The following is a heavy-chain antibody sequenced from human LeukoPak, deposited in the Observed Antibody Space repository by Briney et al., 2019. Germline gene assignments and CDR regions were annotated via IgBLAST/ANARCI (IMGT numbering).Heavy chain of an antibody. Sequence: PSETLSLTCTVSGGSISSFYWSWIRQPPGKGLEWIGYIYYSGSTNYNPSLESRVTISVDTSKNQFSLKLSSVTAADTAVYYCASLYGDYPYWGQGTLVTVSS. CDR3: ASLYGDYPY. CDR2: IYYSGST. J-gene: IGHJ4*02. V-gene: IGHV4-59*08. D-gene: IGHD4-17*01. CDR1: GGSISSFY.